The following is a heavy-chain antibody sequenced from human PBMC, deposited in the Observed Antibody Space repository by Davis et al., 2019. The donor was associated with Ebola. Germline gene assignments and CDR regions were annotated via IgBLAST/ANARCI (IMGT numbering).Heavy chain of an antibody. V-gene: IGHV1-69*13. D-gene: IGHD3-22*01. CDR3: ASSYYYDSSGYSDY. J-gene: IGHJ4*02. Sequence: SVNVSCKASVGTFSSYAISWVRQAPGQGLEWMGGIIPIFGTANYAQKFQGRVTITADESTSTAYMELSSLRSEDTAVYYCASSYYYDSSGYSDYWGQGTLVTVSS. CDR1: VGTFSSYA. CDR2: IIPIFGTA.